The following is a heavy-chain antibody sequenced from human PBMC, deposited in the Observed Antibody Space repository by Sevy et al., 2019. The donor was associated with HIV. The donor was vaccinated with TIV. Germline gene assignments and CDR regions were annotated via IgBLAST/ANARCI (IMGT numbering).Heavy chain of an antibody. D-gene: IGHD6-13*01. J-gene: IGHJ4*02. CDR2: ISGSGGST. Sequence: GGSLRLSCAASGFTFSSYAMSWVRQAPGKGLEWVSAISGSGGSTYYADSVEGRFTISRDSSKNTLYLQMNGLRAEDTAVYYGAKAGGTGIAAAGQDYWGQGTLVTVSS. V-gene: IGHV3-23*01. CDR3: AKAGGTGIAAAGQDY. CDR1: GFTFSSYA.